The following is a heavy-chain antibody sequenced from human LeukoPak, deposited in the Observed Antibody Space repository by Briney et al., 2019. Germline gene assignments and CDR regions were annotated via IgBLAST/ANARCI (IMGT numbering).Heavy chain of an antibody. CDR2: MWYDGSNE. CDR3: ARDPYYGSGKYCHGMDL. D-gene: IGHD3-10*01. J-gene: IGHJ6*02. Sequence: PGRSLRLSCAASGFTFSNYGMHWVRQAPGKGLEWVAVMWYDGSNEYSGDSVKGRFTISRDKSKNTLYLQMNSLRAEDTAVYYCARDPYYGSGKYCHGMDLWGRGTTVTVSS. V-gene: IGHV3-33*01. CDR1: GFTFSNYG.